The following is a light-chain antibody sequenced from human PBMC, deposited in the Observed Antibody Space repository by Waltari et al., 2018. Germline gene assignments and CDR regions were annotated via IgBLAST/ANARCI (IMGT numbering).Light chain of an antibody. J-gene: IGKJ5*01. CDR1: HSVKNNF. V-gene: IGKV3-20*01. CDR3: QQYGDAPIT. CDR2: SIS. Sequence: EIVLTQSPGTLSLSPGERATLSCRASHSVKNNFLAWYQQIPGQSPRLLIYSISNRAPGIPDRFRGSGSGTDFTLTISRLEPEDFAVYYCQQYGDAPITFGQGTRV.